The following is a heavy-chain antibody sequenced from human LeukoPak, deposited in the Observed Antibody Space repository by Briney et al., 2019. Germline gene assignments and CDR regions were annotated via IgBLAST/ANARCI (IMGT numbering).Heavy chain of an antibody. CDR2: IYTSGRT. Sequence: PSETLSLTCTVSGDSISSYYWNWIRQPAGKGLEWIGRIYTSGRTNYNPSLKSRVTMSIDTSKNQFSQKLSSVTAADTAVYYCARGPDYYDGSGYRFDYWGQGTLSPSPQ. CDR3: ARGPDYYDGSGYRFDY. D-gene: IGHD3-22*01. J-gene: IGHJ4*02. CDR1: GDSISSYY. V-gene: IGHV4-4*07.